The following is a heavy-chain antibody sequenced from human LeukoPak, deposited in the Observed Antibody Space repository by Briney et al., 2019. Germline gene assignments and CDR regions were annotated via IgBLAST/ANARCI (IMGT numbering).Heavy chain of an antibody. CDR1: GYTFTSYD. V-gene: IGHV1-8*01. J-gene: IGHJ4*02. CDR3: ARLSGSASGDYDILTGYYIRDY. Sequence: GASVKVSCKASGYTFTSYDINWVRQATGQGLEWMGWMNPNSGNTGYAQKFQGRVTMTRNTSISTAYMELSSLRSEDTAVYYCARLSGSASGDYDILTGYYIRDYWGQGTLVTVSS. CDR2: MNPNSGNT. D-gene: IGHD3-9*01.